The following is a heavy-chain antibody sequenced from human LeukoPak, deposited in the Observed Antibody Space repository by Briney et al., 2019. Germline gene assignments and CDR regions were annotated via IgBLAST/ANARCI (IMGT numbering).Heavy chain of an antibody. Sequence: ASVKVSCKASGYTFTSYDINWVRQATGQGLEWMGWMNPNSGNTGYAQKFQGRVTMTRNTSISTAYMELSSLRSEDTAVYYWARSYYDYIWGSYRLVNYYYYMDVWGKGTTVTVSS. CDR1: GYTFTSYD. CDR3: ARSYYDYIWGSYRLVNYYYYMDV. J-gene: IGHJ6*03. CDR2: MNPNSGNT. V-gene: IGHV1-8*01. D-gene: IGHD3-16*02.